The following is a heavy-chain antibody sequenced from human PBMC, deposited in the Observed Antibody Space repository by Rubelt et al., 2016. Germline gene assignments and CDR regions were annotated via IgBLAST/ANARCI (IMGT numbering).Heavy chain of an antibody. Sequence: QVQLVQSGAEVKKPGASVKVSCKASGYTFTGYYTHWVRQAPGQGLEWMGWINNKHGGTNSAEKFQGRVTLTRDTSASTAERELDSLRSDETAVYYCTGGLVADWFDTWSQGTLVIVSS. J-gene: IGHJ5*02. D-gene: IGHD2-15*01. CDR1: GYTFTGYY. V-gene: IGHV1-2*02. CDR2: INNKHGGT. CDR3: TGGLVADWFDT.